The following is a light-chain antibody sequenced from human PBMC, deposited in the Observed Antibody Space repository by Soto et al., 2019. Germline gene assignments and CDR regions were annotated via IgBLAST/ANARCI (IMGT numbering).Light chain of an antibody. J-gene: IGKJ2*01. V-gene: IGKV1-5*03. CDR2: KAS. Sequence: DIQMTQSPSTLSLSVGDRVTITCRASQSISSWLAWYQQKPGKAPKLLIYKASSLESGVPSRFSGSGSGTEFTLTISSLQPDDFATYYCQQYNTYSGTFGQGTKLEIK. CDR3: QQYNTYSGT. CDR1: QSISSW.